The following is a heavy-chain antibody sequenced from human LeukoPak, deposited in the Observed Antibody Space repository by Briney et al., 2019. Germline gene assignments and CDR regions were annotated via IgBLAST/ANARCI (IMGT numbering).Heavy chain of an antibody. CDR2: IYYSGST. V-gene: IGHV4-39*07. J-gene: IGHJ6*03. CDR3: AREWDSSGYLWYYYMDV. D-gene: IGHD3-22*01. Sequence: SETLSLTCTVSGGSISSSSYYWGWIRQPPGKGLEWIGSIYYSGSTYYNPSLKSRVTISVDTSKNQFSLKLSSVTAADTAVYYCAREWDSSGYLWYYYMDVWGKGTTVTISS. CDR1: GGSISSSSYY.